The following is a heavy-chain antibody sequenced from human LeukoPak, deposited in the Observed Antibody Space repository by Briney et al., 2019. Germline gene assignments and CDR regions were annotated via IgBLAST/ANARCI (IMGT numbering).Heavy chain of an antibody. CDR1: EFSFSSYW. CDR2: IRQDGGEK. D-gene: IGHD3-22*01. CDR3: ARELASYDSSGYMDY. V-gene: IGHV3-7*01. J-gene: IGHJ4*02. Sequence: GGSLRLSCAASEFSFSSYWTSWVRQAPGKGLEWVANIRQDGGEKYYLDSVKGRFTISRDNAKNSLSLQMNSLRAEDTAVYYCARELASYDSSGYMDYWGQGTLVTVSS.